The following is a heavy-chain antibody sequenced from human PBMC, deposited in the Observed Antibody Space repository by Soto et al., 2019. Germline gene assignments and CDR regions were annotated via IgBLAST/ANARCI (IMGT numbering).Heavy chain of an antibody. V-gene: IGHV4-34*01. CDR3: ARRNDYIWGSYRYTSWYFDL. CDR2: INHSGST. CDR1: GGSFSGYY. J-gene: IGHJ2*01. Sequence: QVPLQQWGAGLLKPSETLSLTCAVYGGSFSGYYWSWIRQPPGKGLEWIGEINHSGSTNYNPSLKSRVTISVDTSKNQFSLKLCSVTAADTAVYYCARRNDYIWGSYRYTSWYFDLWGRGTPVTVSS. D-gene: IGHD3-16*02.